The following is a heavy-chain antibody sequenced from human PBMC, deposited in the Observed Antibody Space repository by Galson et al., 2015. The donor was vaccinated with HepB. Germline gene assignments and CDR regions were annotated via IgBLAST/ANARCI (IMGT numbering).Heavy chain of an antibody. CDR2: IKVSSTTI. V-gene: IGHV3-48*01. J-gene: IGHJ5*02. CDR3: VREGSGFDP. CDR1: GFTFSDYN. Sequence: SLRLSCAASGFTFSDYNFNWVRQAPGKGLEWVSFIKVSSTTIFYAESVEGRFTISRDDAKNLLYLQMNSLRAEDTAVYYCVREGSGFDPWGQGTLVTVSS.